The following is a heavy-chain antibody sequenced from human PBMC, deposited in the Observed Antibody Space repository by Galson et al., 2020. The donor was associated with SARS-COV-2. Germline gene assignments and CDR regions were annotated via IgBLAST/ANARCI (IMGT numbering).Heavy chain of an antibody. CDR2: IYYSGST. Sequence: ASETLSLTCTVSGGSISSYYWSWIRQPPGKGLEWIGYIYYSGSTNYNPSLKSRVTISVDTSKNQFSLKLSSVTAADTAVYYCARATFFWPSDTAMAPYYFDYWGQGTLVTVSS. J-gene: IGHJ4*02. CDR3: ARATFFWPSDTAMAPYYFDY. D-gene: IGHD5-18*01. CDR1: GGSISSYY. V-gene: IGHV4-59*01.